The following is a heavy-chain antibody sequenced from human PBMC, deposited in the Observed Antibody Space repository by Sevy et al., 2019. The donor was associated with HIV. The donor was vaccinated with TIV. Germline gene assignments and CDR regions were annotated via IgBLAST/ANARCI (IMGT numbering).Heavy chain of an antibody. CDR1: GGSISSGDYY. CDR2: IYYSGSI. D-gene: IGHD3-3*01. J-gene: IGHJ6*02. V-gene: IGHV4-30-4*01. Sequence: SETLSLTCTVSGGSISSGDYYWSWIRQPPGKGLEWIGYIYYSGSIYYNPSLKSRVTISVDTSKNQCSLKLSSVTAADTAVYYCAGGIYPEAFYYYYGMDVWGQGTTVTVSS. CDR3: AGGIYPEAFYYYYGMDV.